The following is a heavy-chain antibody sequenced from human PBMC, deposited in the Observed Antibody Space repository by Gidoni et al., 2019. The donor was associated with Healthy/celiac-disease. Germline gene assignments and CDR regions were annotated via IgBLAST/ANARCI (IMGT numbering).Heavy chain of an antibody. CDR2: IYWDDDK. D-gene: IGHD6-13*01. Sequence: QITLKESGPTLVKPTQTLTLTCTFSGFSLSTSGVGVGWIRQPPGKALEWLALIYWDDDKRYSPSLKSRLTITKDTSKNQVVLTMTNMDPVDTATYYCAHRRNFVSSSLHFDYWGQGTLVTVSS. J-gene: IGHJ4*02. CDR3: AHRRNFVSSSLHFDY. V-gene: IGHV2-5*02. CDR1: GFSLSTSGVG.